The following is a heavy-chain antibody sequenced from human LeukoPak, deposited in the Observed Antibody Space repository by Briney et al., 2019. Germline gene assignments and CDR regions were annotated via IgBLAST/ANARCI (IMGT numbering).Heavy chain of an antibody. CDR1: GGSFSGYY. D-gene: IGHD3-22*01. J-gene: IGHJ3*02. V-gene: IGHV4-34*01. CDR2: IYHSGST. CDR3: ARGRATYYDSSGYYFDAFDI. Sequence: SETLSLTCAVYGGSFSGYYWSWIRQPPGKGLEWIGYIYHSGSTYYNPSLKSRVTISVGRSKNQFSLKLSSVTAADTAVYYCARGRATYYDSSGYYFDAFDIWGQGTMVTVSS.